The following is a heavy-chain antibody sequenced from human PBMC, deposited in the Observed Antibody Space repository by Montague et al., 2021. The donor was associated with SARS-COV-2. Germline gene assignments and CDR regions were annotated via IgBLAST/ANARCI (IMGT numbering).Heavy chain of an antibody. J-gene: IGHJ3*01. CDR2: INHTGSA. D-gene: IGHD3-3*01. V-gene: IGHV4-34*01. CDR1: GGSFSDYY. Sequence: SETLSLTCAVYGGSFSDYYWSWIRQSPGKGLEWTGEINHTGSASYNPSLKSRVTLSKDTSKNQFSLKLQSLTAADTAVYYCARGQVTISGVLIFIPAAGPLDVWGQGTLVTVSS. CDR3: ARGQVTISGVLIFIPAAGPLDV.